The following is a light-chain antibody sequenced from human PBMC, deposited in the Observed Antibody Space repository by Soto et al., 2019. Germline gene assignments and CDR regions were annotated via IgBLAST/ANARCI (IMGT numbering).Light chain of an antibody. CDR3: QKYDRAPFT. Sequence: IQMTQSHYSLSAYLGDRVAITWRASQGISNYLAWYQQKPGRLPKLLLFGASTLQSGVPARFSGSGSGTLFTLTINGLLPEDVATYYCQKYDRAPFTFGPGTNVDI. CDR1: QGISNY. V-gene: IGKV1-27*01. J-gene: IGKJ3*01. CDR2: GAS.